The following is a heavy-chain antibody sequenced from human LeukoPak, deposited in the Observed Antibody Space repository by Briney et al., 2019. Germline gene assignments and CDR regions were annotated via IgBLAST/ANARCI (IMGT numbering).Heavy chain of an antibody. Sequence: GGSLRLSCAASGFTFSSHWMNWVRQPPGKGLEWVANIKQRGSEKYYVDSVKGRFTISRDDSKNSLFLQVNSLRTEDTAVYYCVRENYGGFDAFDIWGQGTMVTVSS. J-gene: IGHJ3*02. D-gene: IGHD4-23*01. CDR1: GFTFSSHW. CDR3: VRENYGGFDAFDI. V-gene: IGHV3-7*03. CDR2: IKQRGSEK.